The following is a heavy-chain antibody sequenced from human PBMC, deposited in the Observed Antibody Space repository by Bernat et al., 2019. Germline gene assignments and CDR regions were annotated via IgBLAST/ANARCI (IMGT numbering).Heavy chain of an antibody. J-gene: IGHJ3*02. Sequence: EVQLVETGGDLIQPGGSLRLSCAASGIIVSSNYMSWIRQAPGKGLEWVSVIYSGGRTYYADSVKGRFTISRDNSKNTVYLQMNSLRVDDTAVYYCARDSSPTTVTTFGDALDIWGQGQWSPSLQ. V-gene: IGHV3-53*05. CDR3: ARDSSPTTVTTFGDALDI. CDR2: IYSGGRT. D-gene: IGHD3-16*01. CDR1: GIIVSSNY.